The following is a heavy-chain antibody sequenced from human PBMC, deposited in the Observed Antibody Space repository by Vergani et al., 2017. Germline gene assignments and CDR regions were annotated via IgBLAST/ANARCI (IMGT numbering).Heavy chain of an antibody. CDR2: ISSSSSTI. CDR3: ARGEKVWGGAFDI. J-gene: IGHJ3*02. CDR1: GFTFSSYA. Sequence: EVQLLESGGGLVQPGGSLRLSCAASGFTFSSYAMSWVRQAPGKGLEWVSYISSSSSTIYYADSVKGRFTISRDNAKNSLYLQMNSLRAEDTAVYYCARGEKVWGGAFDIWGQGTMVTVSS. D-gene: IGHD3-16*01. V-gene: IGHV3-48*01.